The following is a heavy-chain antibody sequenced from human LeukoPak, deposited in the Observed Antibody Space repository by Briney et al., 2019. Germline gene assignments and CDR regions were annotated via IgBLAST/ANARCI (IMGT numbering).Heavy chain of an antibody. CDR1: GFSVSTRA. CDR2: IYTGGGT. J-gene: IGHJ4*02. D-gene: IGHD3-16*02. Sequence: GGSLRLSCEVSGFSVSTRAVNWVRQAPGKGLEWVSVIYTGGGTFYADSVKGRFTISRDNSKNSLFLQMNSLSPEDTAVYYCAAAGHLSLSLAHWGQGTLVTVSS. CDR3: AAAGHLSLSLAH. V-gene: IGHV3-66*02.